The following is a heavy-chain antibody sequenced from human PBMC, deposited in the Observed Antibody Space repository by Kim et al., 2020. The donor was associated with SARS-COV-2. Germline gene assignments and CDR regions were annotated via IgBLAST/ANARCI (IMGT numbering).Heavy chain of an antibody. CDR2: INPNSGGT. CDR3: AGGGGDIVVVPALDY. J-gene: IGHJ4*02. CDR1: GYTFTGYY. Sequence: ASVKVSCKASGYTFTGYYMHWVRQAPGQGLEWMGWINPNSGGTNYAQKFQGWVTMTRDTSISTAYMELSRLRSDDTAVYYCAGGGGDIVVVPALDYWGQGTLVTVSS. D-gene: IGHD2-2*01. V-gene: IGHV1-2*04.